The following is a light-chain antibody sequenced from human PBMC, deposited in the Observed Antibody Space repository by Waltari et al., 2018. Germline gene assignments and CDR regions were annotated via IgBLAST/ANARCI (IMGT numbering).Light chain of an antibody. CDR3: AAWDDSLNGPV. CDR1: SSNFGSNT. CDR2: DNN. Sequence: QSVLTQPPSASGTPGLRVTISSSGSSSNFGSNTVNWYQQLPGTAPKLLIYDNNQRPSGVPDRFSGSKSGTSASLAISGLQSEDEADYSCAAWDDSLNGPVFGGGTKLTVL. J-gene: IGLJ3*02. V-gene: IGLV1-44*01.